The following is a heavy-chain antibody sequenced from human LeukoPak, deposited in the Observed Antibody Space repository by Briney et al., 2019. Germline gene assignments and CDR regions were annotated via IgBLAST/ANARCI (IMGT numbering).Heavy chain of an antibody. CDR1: GFTFSRYW. Sequence: GGSLRLSCAASGFTFSRYWMHSVRQAPGKGLVWVSRISSDGSSTSYADSVKGRFTISRDNAKNTLYLQMNSLRAEDTAVYYCARDSADHYYDSSGYDYWGQGTLVTVSS. J-gene: IGHJ4*02. CDR3: ARDSADHYYDSSGYDY. V-gene: IGHV3-74*01. CDR2: ISSDGSST. D-gene: IGHD3-22*01.